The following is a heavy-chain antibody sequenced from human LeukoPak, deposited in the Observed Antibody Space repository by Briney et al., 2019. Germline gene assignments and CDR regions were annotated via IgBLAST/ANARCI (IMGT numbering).Heavy chain of an antibody. CDR3: SRGRAAYSPAC. V-gene: IGHV3-11*05. D-gene: IGHD3-16*01. J-gene: IGHJ4*02. CDR2: ISSGGSYT. Sequence: GGSRRLSCAASGFTFSDYYMSWIRQAPGKGLEWVAYISSGGSYTNYAGSVKGRFTISRKNTKNSLYIHMNSLRAEDTAVYFCSRGRAAYSPACWGQGTLVTVS. CDR1: GFTFSDYY.